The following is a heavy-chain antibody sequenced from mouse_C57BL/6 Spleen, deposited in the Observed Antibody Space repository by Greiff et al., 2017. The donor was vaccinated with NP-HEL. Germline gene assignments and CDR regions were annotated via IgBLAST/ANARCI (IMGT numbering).Heavy chain of an antibody. CDR1: GYTFTSYW. J-gene: IGHJ3*01. Sequence: QVQLQQSGAELVMPGASVKLSCKASGYTFTSYWMHWVKQRPGQGLEWIGEIDPSDSYTNYNQKFKGKSTLTVDKSSSTAYMQLSSLTSEDSAVYYWARSYYDYDVAAYWGQGTLVTVSA. V-gene: IGHV1-69*01. CDR2: IDPSDSYT. CDR3: ARSYYDYDVAAY. D-gene: IGHD2-4*01.